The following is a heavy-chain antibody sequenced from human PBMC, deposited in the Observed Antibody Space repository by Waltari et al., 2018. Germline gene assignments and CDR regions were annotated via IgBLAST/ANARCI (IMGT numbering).Heavy chain of an antibody. V-gene: IGHV3-49*04. D-gene: IGHD2-15*01. CDR1: RFPFREHG. J-gene: IGHJ4*02. CDR3: TREGSCGGVICYYNLG. CDR2: IRSKADGGTI. Sequence: EVQLVESGGGSTQPGRSRSLSCTTSRFPFREHGVCWVCQVPGKGLEWVGFIRSKADGGTIQYAASVKGRFIISRDDSKSIAYLQMNSLKTEDTAVYYCTREGSCGGVICYYNLGWGQGTLVTVSS.